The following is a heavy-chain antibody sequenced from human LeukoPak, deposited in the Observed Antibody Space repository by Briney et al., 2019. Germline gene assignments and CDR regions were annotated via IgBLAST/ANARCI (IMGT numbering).Heavy chain of an antibody. V-gene: IGHV4-34*01. CDR2: LNHNGNT. Sequence: PSETLSLTCAVYGGSFTGYSWRWIRQSPTKGLEWIGELNHNGNTYYNPSLKSRVTISVDTSKNQFSLKLSSVTAADTAVYYCATRSRGYSYGYLIYWGQGTLVTVSS. J-gene: IGHJ4*02. D-gene: IGHD5-18*01. CDR1: GGSFTGYS. CDR3: ATRSRGYSYGYLIY.